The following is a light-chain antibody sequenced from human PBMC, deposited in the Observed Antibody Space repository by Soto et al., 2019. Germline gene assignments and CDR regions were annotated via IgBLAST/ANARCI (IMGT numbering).Light chain of an antibody. CDR3: QQYGSSPLT. Sequence: EIVLTQSPGTLSLSPLERGSLXCRSSQSVSSSYLAWYQPKPGQAPRLLIYGASSRATGIPDRFSGSGSGTDFTLTISRLEPGDFAVYYCQQYGSSPLTFGGGTKVDIK. V-gene: IGKV3-20*01. CDR1: QSVSSSY. CDR2: GAS. J-gene: IGKJ4*01.